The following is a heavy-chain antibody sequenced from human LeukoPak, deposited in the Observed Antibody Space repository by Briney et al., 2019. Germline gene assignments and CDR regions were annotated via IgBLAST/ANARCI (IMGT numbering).Heavy chain of an antibody. Sequence: GGSLRLSCAASGFTFSSYSMNWVRQAPGKGLEWVSYISSSSSTIYYADSVKGRFTISRDNAKNSLYLQMNSLRAEDTAAYYCARGRPRLERAFDIWGQGTMVTVSS. CDR2: ISSSSSTI. V-gene: IGHV3-48*01. CDR1: GFTFSSYS. CDR3: ARGRPRLERAFDI. D-gene: IGHD1-1*01. J-gene: IGHJ3*02.